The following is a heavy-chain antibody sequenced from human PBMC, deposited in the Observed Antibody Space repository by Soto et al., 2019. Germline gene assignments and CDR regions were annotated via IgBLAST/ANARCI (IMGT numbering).Heavy chain of an antibody. D-gene: IGHD3-10*01. J-gene: IGHJ6*02. Sequence: EVRLEEAGGGFVQPGGSLRVSCSGSGFIFSSFWMHWVRQGPGKGLEWVSRINGDGASLAYADSVKGRFSISRDNVKNTLHLQMNSLGADDTGVYFCAREGSLGLDVWGRGTTVTVSS. CDR2: INGDGASL. CDR1: GFIFSSFW. V-gene: IGHV3-74*03. CDR3: AREGSLGLDV.